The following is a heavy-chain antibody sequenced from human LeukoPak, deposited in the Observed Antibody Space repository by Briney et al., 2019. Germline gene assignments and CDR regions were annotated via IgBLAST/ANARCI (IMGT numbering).Heavy chain of an antibody. Sequence: GGSLRLSCAASGFTFSDCYMSWIRQAPGKGLEWVSYISSSGSTIYYADSVKGRFTISRDNAKNSLYLQMNSLRAEDTAVYYCARSGQGVVVVAAWNWFDPWGQGTLVTVSS. V-gene: IGHV3-11*01. CDR1: GFTFSDCY. CDR2: ISSSGSTI. J-gene: IGHJ5*02. CDR3: ARSGQGVVVVAAWNWFDP. D-gene: IGHD2-15*01.